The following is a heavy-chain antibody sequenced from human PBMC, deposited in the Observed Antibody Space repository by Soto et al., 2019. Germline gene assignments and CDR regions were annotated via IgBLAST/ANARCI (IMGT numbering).Heavy chain of an antibody. CDR1: GFTFSIYS. V-gene: IGHV3-48*01. D-gene: IGHD3-3*01. CDR2: ISSSSSTI. CDR3: ARDDYDFWSGYPLVYMDV. J-gene: IGHJ6*03. Sequence: GGSLRLSCAASGFTFSIYSMNWVRQAPGKGLEWVSYISSSSSTIYYADSVKGRFTISRDNAKNSLYLQMNSLRAEDTAVYYCARDDYDFWSGYPLVYMDVWGKGTTVTVSS.